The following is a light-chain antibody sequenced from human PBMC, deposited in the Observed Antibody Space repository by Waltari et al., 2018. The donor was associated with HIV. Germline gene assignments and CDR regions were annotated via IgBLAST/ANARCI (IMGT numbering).Light chain of an antibody. CDR3: QQYNDWPPLT. V-gene: IGKV3-15*01. J-gene: IGKJ4*01. CDR1: QSVSDK. CDR2: GAS. Sequence: EIVMTQSPGTLSVSPGARITLSCRASQSVSDKLAWYQHKPGQPPRLLIYGASTRATGIPTRFSGSGSGTEFSLTISSLQSEDFAIYYCQQYNDWPPLTFGGGTKVEIK.